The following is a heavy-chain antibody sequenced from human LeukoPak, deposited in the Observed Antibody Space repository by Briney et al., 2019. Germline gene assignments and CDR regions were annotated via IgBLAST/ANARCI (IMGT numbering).Heavy chain of an antibody. CDR3: AKGRYSSSWYGYYFDY. CDR2: ISGSGGST. V-gene: IGHV3-23*01. D-gene: IGHD6-13*01. J-gene: IGHJ4*02. CDR1: GFTFSSVT. Sequence: GGSLRLSCAASGFTFSSVTMRWVRRAPRRGLEWVSAISGSGGSTYYADSVKGRFTISRDNSKNTLYLQMNSLRAEDTAVYYCAKGRYSSSWYGYYFDYWGQGTLVTVSS.